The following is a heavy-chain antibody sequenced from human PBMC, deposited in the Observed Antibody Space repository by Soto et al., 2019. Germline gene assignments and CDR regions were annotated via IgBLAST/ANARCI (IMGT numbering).Heavy chain of an antibody. CDR3: ARDTYDYGDYEVDY. J-gene: IGHJ4*02. V-gene: IGHV3-33*01. CDR2: IWYDGSNK. CDR1: GFTFSSYG. D-gene: IGHD4-17*01. Sequence: QVQLVESGGGVVQPGRSLRLSCAASGFTFSSYGMHWVRQAPGKGLEWVAVIWYDGSNKYYADSVKGRFTISRDNSKNTLYLQMNSLRAEDTAVYYCARDTYDYGDYEVDYWGQGTLVTVSS.